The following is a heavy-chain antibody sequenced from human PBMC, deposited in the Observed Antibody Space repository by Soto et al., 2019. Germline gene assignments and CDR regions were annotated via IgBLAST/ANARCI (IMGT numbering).Heavy chain of an antibody. CDR3: ARPTGYCSGGSCYAFRYFDY. D-gene: IGHD2-15*01. Sequence: GESLKISCKGSGYSFTSYWIGWVRQMPGKGLEWMGIIYPGDSDTRYSPSFQGQVTISADKSISTAYLQWSSLKASDTAMYYCARPTGYCSGGSCYAFRYFDYWGQGTLVTVSS. J-gene: IGHJ4*02. V-gene: IGHV5-51*01. CDR1: GYSFTSYW. CDR2: IYPGDSDT.